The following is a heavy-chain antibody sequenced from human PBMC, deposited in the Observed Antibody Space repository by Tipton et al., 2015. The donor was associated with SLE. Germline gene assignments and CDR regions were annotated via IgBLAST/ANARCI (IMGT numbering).Heavy chain of an antibody. Sequence: GSLRLSCAASGFTFSSYAMSWVRQAPGKGLEWVSAISGSGGSTYYADSVKGRFTISRDNSKNTLYLQMNSLRAEDTAVYYCARSIVVVLEGYYYGIDVWGQGTTVTVSS. J-gene: IGHJ6*02. D-gene: IGHD2-15*01. V-gene: IGHV3-23*01. CDR2: ISGSGGST. CDR3: ARSIVVVLEGYYYGIDV. CDR1: GFTFSSYA.